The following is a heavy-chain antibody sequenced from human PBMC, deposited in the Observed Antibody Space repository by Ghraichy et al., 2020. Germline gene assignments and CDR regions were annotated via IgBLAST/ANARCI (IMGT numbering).Heavy chain of an antibody. D-gene: IGHD3-22*01. CDR2: INYSGYI. J-gene: IGHJ3*02. Sequence: ESLNISCVVSGVTSNTYYWTWIRQPPGKGLEWIGEINYSGYITYNPSLKSRVTISLDTSKSQFSLNLTSVTAADTALYYCAISRSQWLGAFDIWGQGTMVTVSS. V-gene: IGHV4-34*08. CDR3: AISRSQWLGAFDI. CDR1: GVTSNTYY.